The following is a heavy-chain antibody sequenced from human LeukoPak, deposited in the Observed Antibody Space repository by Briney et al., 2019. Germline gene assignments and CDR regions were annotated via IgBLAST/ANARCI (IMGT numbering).Heavy chain of an antibody. Sequence: GGSLRLSCAASGFTFSSYSMNWVRQAPGKGLEWVSSISSSSSYIYYADSVKGRFTISRDNAKNSLYLQMNSLRAEDTAVYYCARGEGSSTSCIDYWGQGTLVTVSS. CDR2: ISSSSSYI. CDR1: GFTFSSYS. V-gene: IGHV3-21*01. D-gene: IGHD2-2*01. CDR3: ARGEGSSTSCIDY. J-gene: IGHJ4*02.